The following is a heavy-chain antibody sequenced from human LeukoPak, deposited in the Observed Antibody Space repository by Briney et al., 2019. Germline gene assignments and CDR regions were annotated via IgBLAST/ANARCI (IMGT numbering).Heavy chain of an antibody. J-gene: IGHJ5*02. CDR2: IMRSGGT. V-gene: IGHV4-34*12. Sequence: SEALSLTCAVSGGSFSDYWWSWIGQPPGKGLEWMGVIMRSGGTSYNPSLKSRVAISIDTSKNQFSLRLTSVTAADTAVYYCARWPVGDCSRTECYEVDPWGQGILVTVSS. CDR1: GGSFSDYW. D-gene: IGHD2-2*01. CDR3: ARWPVGDCSRTECYEVDP.